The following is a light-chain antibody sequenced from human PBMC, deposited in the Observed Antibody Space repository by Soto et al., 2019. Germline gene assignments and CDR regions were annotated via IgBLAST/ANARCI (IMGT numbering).Light chain of an antibody. Sequence: SVLTQPPSVSGAPGQRVTISCTGSSSNIGAGYNVHWYQQLPGTAPKLLIYGNNNRPSGVPDRFSGSKSGTSASLVITGLQAEDEADYYCQSFDSSLSASVFGGGTKLTVL. CDR1: SSNIGAGYN. V-gene: IGLV1-40*01. CDR2: GNN. CDR3: QSFDSSLSASV. J-gene: IGLJ2*01.